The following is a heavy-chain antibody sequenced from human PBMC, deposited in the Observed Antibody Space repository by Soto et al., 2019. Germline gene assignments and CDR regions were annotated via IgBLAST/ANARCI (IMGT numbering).Heavy chain of an antibody. Sequence: EVQLLESGGDLVQPGGSLRLSCAASGFTFSNYAMTWVRQAPGKGLEWVPAISGSGGSTYYADSVKGRFTISRDNSKNTLYLQMNSLRAEDTAVYYCAKLAIFGYCSGGSCYVDYWGQGTLVTVSS. CDR2: ISGSGGST. CDR1: GFTFSNYA. D-gene: IGHD2-15*01. V-gene: IGHV3-23*01. J-gene: IGHJ4*02. CDR3: AKLAIFGYCSGGSCYVDY.